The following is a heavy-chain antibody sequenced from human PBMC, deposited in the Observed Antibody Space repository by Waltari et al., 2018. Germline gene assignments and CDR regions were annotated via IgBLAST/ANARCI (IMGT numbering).Heavy chain of an antibody. D-gene: IGHD3-10*01. CDR2: INPNGGGT. J-gene: IGHJ4*02. V-gene: IGHV1-2*06. Sequence: QVQLVQSGAEVKKPGASVKVSCKASGYTFTGYYMHWVRPAPGHGLEWMGRINPNGGGTNYAQKFQGRVTMTRDTSISTAYMELSRLRSDDTAVYYCARVRTSAYYYGSGSYPDYWGQGTLVTVSS. CDR3: ARVRTSAYYYGSGSYPDY. CDR1: GYTFTGYY.